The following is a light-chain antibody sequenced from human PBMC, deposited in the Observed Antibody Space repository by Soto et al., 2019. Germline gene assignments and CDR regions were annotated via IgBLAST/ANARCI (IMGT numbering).Light chain of an antibody. CDR3: QKTYSTPFT. CDR2: AAF. J-gene: IGKJ3*01. Sequence: DIQMTQSPSSLSASVGDRVTINCRASQTISNYLNWYQEKPWKAPKLLIYAAFNLQSGVPSRFSGSGSGTEFTLTISNLQPEEFATYYCQKTYSTPFTFGPGTTVDI. CDR1: QTISNY. V-gene: IGKV1-39*01.